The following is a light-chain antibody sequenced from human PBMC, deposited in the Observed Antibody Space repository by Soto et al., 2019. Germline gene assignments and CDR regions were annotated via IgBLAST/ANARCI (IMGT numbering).Light chain of an antibody. Sequence: QSVLTQPPSVSGTPGQRVTISCSGSTSNIGSRTVNWYQQLPGTAPKVLIYSNNQRPSGVHDRFSGSKSGTSGSLAISGLQSEDEADYYCAAWDDTLNGWVFGGGTKLTVL. CDR2: SNN. V-gene: IGLV1-44*01. CDR3: AAWDDTLNGWV. J-gene: IGLJ2*01. CDR1: TSNIGSRT.